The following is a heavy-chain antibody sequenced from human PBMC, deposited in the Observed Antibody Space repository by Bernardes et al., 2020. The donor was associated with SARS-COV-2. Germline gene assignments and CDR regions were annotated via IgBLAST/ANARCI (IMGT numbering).Heavy chain of an antibody. CDR1: GFTVSSNY. J-gene: IGHJ4*02. CDR3: ARGARYYDFWSGYPYFDY. D-gene: IGHD3-3*01. V-gene: IGHV3-66*02. Sequence: GGSLRLSCAASGFTVSSNYMSWVRQAPGKGLEWVSVIYSGGSTYYADSVKGRFTISRDNSKNTLYLQMNSLRAEDTAVYYCARGARYYDFWSGYPYFDYWGQGTLVTVSS. CDR2: IYSGGST.